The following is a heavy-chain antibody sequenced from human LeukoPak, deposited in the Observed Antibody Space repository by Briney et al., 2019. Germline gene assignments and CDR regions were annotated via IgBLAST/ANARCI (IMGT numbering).Heavy chain of an antibody. V-gene: IGHV1-18*01. CDR2: ISAYNGNT. CDR3: ASDLEYYDSSGYENFDY. D-gene: IGHD3-22*01. Sequence: ASVKVSCKASGYTFTSYGISWVRQAPGQGLEWMGWISAYNGNTNYAQKLQGRVTMTTDTSTSTAYMELRSLRSDDTAVYYCASDLEYYDSSGYENFDYWGQGTLVTVSS. J-gene: IGHJ4*02. CDR1: GYTFTSYG.